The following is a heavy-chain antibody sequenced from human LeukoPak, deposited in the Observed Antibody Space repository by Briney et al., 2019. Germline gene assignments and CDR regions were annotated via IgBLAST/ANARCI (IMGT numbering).Heavy chain of an antibody. J-gene: IGHJ3*02. CDR1: GYTFTSYD. V-gene: IGHV1-8*03. CDR3: ARGMLDTAMVTDDAFDI. D-gene: IGHD5-18*01. Sequence: ASVKVSCKASGYTFTSYDINWVRQATGQGLEWMGWMNPNSGNTGYAQKFQGRVTITRNTSISTAYMELSSLRSEDTAVYYCARGMLDTAMVTDDAFDIRGQGTMVTVSS. CDR2: MNPNSGNT.